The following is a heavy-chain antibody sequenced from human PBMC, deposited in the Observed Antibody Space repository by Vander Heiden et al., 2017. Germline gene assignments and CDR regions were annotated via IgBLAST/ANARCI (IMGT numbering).Heavy chain of an antibody. CDR2: IWYDGSNK. CDR3: ARENLYYDSSGYYSFFDY. V-gene: IGHV3-33*01. Sequence: QVQLVESGGGVVPPGRSLRLSCAASGFTFSSYGMHRVRQAPGKGLEWVAVIWYDGSNKYYAESVKGRFTISRDNSKNTLYLQMNSLRAEDTAVYYCARENLYYDSSGYYSFFDYWGQGTLVTVSS. D-gene: IGHD3-22*01. CDR1: GFTFSSYG. J-gene: IGHJ4*02.